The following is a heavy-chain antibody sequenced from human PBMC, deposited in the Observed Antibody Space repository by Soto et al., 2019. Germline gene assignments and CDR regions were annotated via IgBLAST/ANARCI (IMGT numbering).Heavy chain of an antibody. CDR1: GGSISGGRYS. J-gene: IGHJ5*02. V-gene: IGHV4-30-2*01. CDR2: IYHSGST. Sequence: QLQLQESGSGLVRPSQTLSLTGAVSGGSISGGRYSWNWIRQPPGKGLEWIGYIYHSGSTLYNPSLKSRVTISVDKSKNQFSLKLSSVIAADTAVYYCARDQLEGNWFDPWGQGTLVTVSS. CDR3: ARDQLEGNWFDP. D-gene: IGHD1-1*01.